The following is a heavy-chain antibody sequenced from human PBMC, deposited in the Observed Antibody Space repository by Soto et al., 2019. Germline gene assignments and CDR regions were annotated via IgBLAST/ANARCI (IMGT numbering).Heavy chain of an antibody. CDR3: ARDAYDILTGYYTDYYYYYMDV. CDR2: IKQDGSEK. V-gene: IGHV3-7*01. Sequence: GGSLRLSCSASGFTFSSYWMSWVRQAPGKGLEWVANIKQDGSEKYYVDSVKGRFTISRDNAKNSLYLQMNSLRAEDTAVYYCARDAYDILTGYYTDYYYYYMDVWGKGTTVTVSS. CDR1: GFTFSSYW. J-gene: IGHJ6*03. D-gene: IGHD3-9*01.